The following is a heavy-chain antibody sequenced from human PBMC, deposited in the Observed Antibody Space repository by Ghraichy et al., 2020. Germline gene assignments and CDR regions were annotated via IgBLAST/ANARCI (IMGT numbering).Heavy chain of an antibody. V-gene: IGHV4-39*01. CDR1: GDSISSSSYY. CDR3: ARLRRSIAAASYWYFDL. Sequence: TLSLTCTVSGDSISSSSYYWGWSRQPPGKGLEWIGGIYYSGSTYYKPSLKSRVTISVDTSKNQFSLKLSSVTAADTAVYYCARLRRSIAAASYWYFDLWGRGTLVTVSS. D-gene: IGHD6-13*01. J-gene: IGHJ2*01. CDR2: IYYSGST.